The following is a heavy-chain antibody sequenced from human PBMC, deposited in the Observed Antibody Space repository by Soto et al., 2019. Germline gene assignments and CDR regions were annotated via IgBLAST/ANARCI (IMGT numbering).Heavy chain of an antibody. J-gene: IGHJ6*03. D-gene: IGHD3-16*01. V-gene: IGHV3-33*01. CDR2: LWSDGSNE. Sequence: QVQLVESGGGVVQPGGSLRLSCAASEFTFSRHGMHWVRQAPGKGLQWVGVLWSDGSNERYADSVKGRFTISRDNSKNTLYLQMNSLRAEDTAVYYCARERTLGVNKLNYMDVWGTGITVTVS. CDR3: ARERTLGVNKLNYMDV. CDR1: EFTFSRHG.